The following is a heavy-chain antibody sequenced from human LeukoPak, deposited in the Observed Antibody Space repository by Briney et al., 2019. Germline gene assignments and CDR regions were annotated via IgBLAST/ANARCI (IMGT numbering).Heavy chain of an antibody. Sequence: PGRSLRLSCAASGFTFSSYGMHWVRQAPGKGLEWVAVIWYDGSNKYYADSVKGRFTISRDNAKNSLYLQMNSLRAEDTAVYYCARDDARWEVPFDYWGQGSLVTVSS. D-gene: IGHD1-26*01. CDR2: IWYDGSNK. CDR3: ARDDARWEVPFDY. V-gene: IGHV3-33*01. J-gene: IGHJ4*02. CDR1: GFTFSSYG.